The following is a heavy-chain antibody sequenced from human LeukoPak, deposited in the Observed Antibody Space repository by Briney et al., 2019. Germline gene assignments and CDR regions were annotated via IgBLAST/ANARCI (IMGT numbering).Heavy chain of an antibody. CDR1: GGTFSSCA. J-gene: IGHJ3*02. D-gene: IGHD2-15*01. CDR2: IIPIFGTA. Sequence: ASVKVSCKASGGTFSSCAISWVRQAPGQGLEWMGGIIPIFGTANYAQKFQGRVTITTDESTSTAYMELSSLRSEDTAVYYCAEGTGYCSGGSCFLDAFDIWGQGTMVTVSS. V-gene: IGHV1-69*05. CDR3: AEGTGYCSGGSCFLDAFDI.